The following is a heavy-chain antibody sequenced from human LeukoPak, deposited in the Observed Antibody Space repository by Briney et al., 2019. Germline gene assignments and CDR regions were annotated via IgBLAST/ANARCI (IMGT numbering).Heavy chain of an antibody. Sequence: ASVKVSCKASGYTFTSHGISWVRQAPGQGLEWMGWISAYNGNTNYAQKLQGRVTMTTDTSTSTAYMELRSLRSDDTAVYYCATRKAYCGGDCYSYDYWGQGTLVTVSS. D-gene: IGHD2-21*01. CDR3: ATRKAYCGGDCYSYDY. CDR2: ISAYNGNT. V-gene: IGHV1-18*01. J-gene: IGHJ4*02. CDR1: GYTFTSHG.